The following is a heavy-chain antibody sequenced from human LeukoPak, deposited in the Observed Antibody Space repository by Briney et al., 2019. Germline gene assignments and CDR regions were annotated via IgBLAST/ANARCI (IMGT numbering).Heavy chain of an antibody. J-gene: IGHJ4*02. CDR2: INHSGST. CDR3: ARGPGDY. Sequence: SETLSLTCAVYGGSFSGYYWSWIRQPLGKGLEWIGEINHSGSTNYNPSLKSRVTISVDTSKNQFSLKLSSVTAADTAVYYCARGPGDYWGQGTLVTVSS. CDR1: GGSFSGYY. V-gene: IGHV4-34*01.